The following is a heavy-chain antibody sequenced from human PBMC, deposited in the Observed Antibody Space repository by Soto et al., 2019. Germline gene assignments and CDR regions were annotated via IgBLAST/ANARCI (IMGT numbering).Heavy chain of an antibody. J-gene: IGHJ5*02. CDR2: ISYSGAT. CDR3: ARTVFSSDWHNWYDP. D-gene: IGHD6-25*01. Sequence: SETLSLTCTVSGGSLSSSSFYWGWIRQPPGRGLEWIGGISYSGATYYNPSLKSRVTLSVDTSQNQFSLKLRSVTAADTAVYYCARTVFSSDWHNWYDPWGQGTLVTVSS. V-gene: IGHV4-39*01. CDR1: GGSLSSSSFY.